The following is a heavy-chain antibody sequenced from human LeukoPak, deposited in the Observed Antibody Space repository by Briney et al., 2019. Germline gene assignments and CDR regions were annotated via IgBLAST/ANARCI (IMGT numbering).Heavy chain of an antibody. CDR2: INAGNGNT. V-gene: IGHV1-3*01. CDR1: GYTFTSYA. Sequence: ASVKVSCKASGYTFTSYAMHWVRQAPGQRLEWMGWINAGNGNTKYSQKFQGRVTITRDTSASTAYVELSSLRSEDTAVYYCAREGCSSTSCSVDYYYGMDVWGQGTTVTVSS. D-gene: IGHD2-2*01. J-gene: IGHJ6*02. CDR3: AREGCSSTSCSVDYYYGMDV.